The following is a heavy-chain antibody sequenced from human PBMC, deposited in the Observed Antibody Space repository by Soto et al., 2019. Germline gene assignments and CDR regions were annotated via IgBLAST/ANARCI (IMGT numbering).Heavy chain of an antibody. CDR2: IWYDGSSQ. D-gene: IGHD4-4*01. CDR1: GFTFRNSG. CDR3: ARDMDSNYDGMDV. J-gene: IGHJ6*02. V-gene: IGHV3-33*01. Sequence: QVNLVQSGGGLVQPGRSLRLSCEASGFTFRNSGMEWIRQAPGEGLEWVARIWYDGSSQYYADSVKGRFTISRDNSKNTLYMEMNSVRVEDTVVYYCARDMDSNYDGMDVWGQGTTVIVSS.